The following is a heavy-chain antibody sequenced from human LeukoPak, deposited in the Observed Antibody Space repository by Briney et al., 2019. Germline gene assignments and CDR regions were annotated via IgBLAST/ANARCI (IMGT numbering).Heavy chain of an antibody. D-gene: IGHD3-22*01. CDR3: ATGGHYYDSSGYYYELGWFDP. J-gene: IGHJ5*02. Sequence: ASVKVSCKASGGTFSSYAMSSVRQAPGQGLEWMGGIIPIFGTANYAQKFQGRVTITADESTSTAYMELSSLRSEDTAVYYCATGGHYYDSSGYYYELGWFDPWGQGTLVTVSS. CDR2: IIPIFGTA. V-gene: IGHV1-69*13. CDR1: GGTFSSYA.